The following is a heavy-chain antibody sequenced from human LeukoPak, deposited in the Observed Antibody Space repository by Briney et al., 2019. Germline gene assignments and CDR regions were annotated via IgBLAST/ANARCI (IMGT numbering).Heavy chain of an antibody. CDR1: GGSISSYY. CDR3: ARSYYDILTGYYLFDY. D-gene: IGHD3-9*01. Sequence: SETLSPTCTVSGGSISSYYWSWIRQPPGKGLEWIGYIYYSGSTNYNPSLKSRVTISVDTSKNQFSLKLSSVTAADTAVYYCARSYYDILTGYYLFDYWGQGTLVTVSS. CDR2: IYYSGST. J-gene: IGHJ4*02. V-gene: IGHV4-59*01.